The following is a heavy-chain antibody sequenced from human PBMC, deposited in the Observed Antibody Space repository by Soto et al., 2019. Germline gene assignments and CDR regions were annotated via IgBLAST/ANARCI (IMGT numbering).Heavy chain of an antibody. CDR2: VSHDGRNT. J-gene: IGHJ4*02. D-gene: IGHD6-19*01. CDR3: AKGGRQWLVTPDFHS. Sequence: VQLVESGGGVVQPGKSLRLSCAASGFTFSDYAMHWVRQAPGKGLEWVAVVSHDGRNTHYADSVKGRFTISRDSSQNTVSLEMTSLRAEDTAGYYWAKGGRQWLVTPDFHSWGQGALVTVSS. V-gene: IGHV3-30*18. CDR1: GFTFSDYA.